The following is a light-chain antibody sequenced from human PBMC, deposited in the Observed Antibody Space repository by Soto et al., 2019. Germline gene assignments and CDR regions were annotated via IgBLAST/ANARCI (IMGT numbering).Light chain of an antibody. CDR1: SSNIGAGYD. J-gene: IGLJ2*01. CDR2: GNN. Sequence: QSVLTQPPSVSGAPGQRVTISCTGSSSNIGAGYDVHWYQQLPGTAPKLLIYGNNNRPLGVPDRFSGSKSGTSASLAITGLQAEDEADYYCQSYDSSLSGVVFGGGTKLIVL. V-gene: IGLV1-40*01. CDR3: QSYDSSLSGVV.